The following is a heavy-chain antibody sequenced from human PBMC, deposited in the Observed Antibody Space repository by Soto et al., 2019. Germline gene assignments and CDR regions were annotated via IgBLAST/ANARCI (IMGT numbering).Heavy chain of an antibody. CDR2: ISAYNGNT. CDR1: GYTFTSYG. Sequence: GASVKVSCKASGYTFTSYGISWVRQAPGQGLEWMGWISAYNGNTNYAQKLQGRVTMTTDTSTSTAYMELRSLRSDDTAVYYCARDSYYYDSSGYPSAIDYWGQGTLVTVSS. D-gene: IGHD3-22*01. V-gene: IGHV1-18*01. CDR3: ARDSYYYDSSGYPSAIDY. J-gene: IGHJ4*02.